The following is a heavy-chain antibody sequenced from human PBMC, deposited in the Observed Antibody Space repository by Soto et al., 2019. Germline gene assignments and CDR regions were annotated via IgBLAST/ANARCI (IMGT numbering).Heavy chain of an antibody. D-gene: IGHD2-2*01. CDR2: MEPSTGRT. CDR1: GYSFTSLD. CDR3: ARRGQLLTGWFDP. Sequence: GASVKVSCKASGYSFTSLDINWVRQTAGQGLEWMGWMEPSTGRTGYAQKFQGRVTMTRDTSINTAYMELTTLTSDDTAFYYCARRGQLLTGWFDPWGQGTLVTVSS. J-gene: IGHJ5*02. V-gene: IGHV1-8*01.